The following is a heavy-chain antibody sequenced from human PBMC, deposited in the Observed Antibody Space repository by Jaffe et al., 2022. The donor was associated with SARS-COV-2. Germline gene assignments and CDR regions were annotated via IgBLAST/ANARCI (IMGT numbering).Heavy chain of an antibody. V-gene: IGHV3-15*01. D-gene: IGHD6-13*01. CDR2: IKSKSDGGTT. J-gene: IGHJ4*02. Sequence: EVQLVESGGGLVEPGGSLRLSCKASGFTFSNDWMNWVRQAPGKGLEWVGRIKSKSDGGTTDYAAPVKGRFIISRDESENTLYLQMNSLKIADTAVYYCTTDWYSSNFFDNWGQGTLVTVSS. CDR3: TTDWYSSNFFDN. CDR1: GFTFSNDW.